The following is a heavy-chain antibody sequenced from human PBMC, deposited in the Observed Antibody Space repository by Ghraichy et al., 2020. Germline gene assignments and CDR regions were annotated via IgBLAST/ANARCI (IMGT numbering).Heavy chain of an antibody. V-gene: IGHV1-2*02. D-gene: IGHD3-9*01. CDR2: INPNSGGT. CDR1: GYTFTGYY. Sequence: ASVKVSCKASGYTFTGYYMHWVRQAPGQGLEWMGWINPNSGGTNYAQKFQGRVTMTRDTSISTAYMELSRLRSDDTAVYYCARDESLGRYFDWLSYYYGMDVWGQGTTVTVSS. J-gene: IGHJ6*02. CDR3: ARDESLGRYFDWLSYYYGMDV.